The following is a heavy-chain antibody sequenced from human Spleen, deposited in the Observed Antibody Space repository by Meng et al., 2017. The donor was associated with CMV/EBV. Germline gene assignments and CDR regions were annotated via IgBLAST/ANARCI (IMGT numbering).Heavy chain of an antibody. J-gene: IGHJ4*02. Sequence: GSLRLSCTVSGGSISSSSYYWGWIRQPPGKGLEWIGSIYYSGSTYYNPSLKSRVTISVDTSKNQFSLKLSSVTAADTAVYYCARLPVVGAAFDYWGQGTLVTVSS. V-gene: IGHV4-39*01. D-gene: IGHD1-26*01. CDR2: IYYSGST. CDR1: GGSISSSSYY. CDR3: ARLPVVGAAFDY.